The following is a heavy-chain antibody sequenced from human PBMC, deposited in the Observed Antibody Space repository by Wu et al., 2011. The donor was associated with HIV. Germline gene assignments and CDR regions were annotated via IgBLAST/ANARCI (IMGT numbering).Heavy chain of an antibody. V-gene: IGHV1-46*01. Sequence: CKASGYTLTDYYMHWVRQAPGHGLEWVGLINPYADSAKYAQRFQARVTMTRDTSTSTVYLDLSSLRSEDTAVYYCARVTREATMHDPNFEYWGQGTLVTVSS. CDR3: ARVTREATMHDPNFEY. D-gene: IGHD5-12*01. CDR1: GYTLTDYY. J-gene: IGHJ4*02. CDR2: INPYADSA.